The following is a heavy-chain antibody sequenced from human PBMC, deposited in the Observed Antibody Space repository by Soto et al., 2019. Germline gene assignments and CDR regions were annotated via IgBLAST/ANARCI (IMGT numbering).Heavy chain of an antibody. CDR1: GFTFSSYG. D-gene: IGHD3-9*01. V-gene: IGHV3-48*04. J-gene: IGHJ4*02. Sequence: GSLRLSCAASGFTFSSYGMHWVRQAPGKGLEWVSYISNSGSNIYYADSVKGRFTISRDNAKNSLYLQMNSLRAEDTAVYYCARDRAYYDILTGYYKFDYWGQGTLVTVSS. CDR2: ISNSGSNI. CDR3: ARDRAYYDILTGYYKFDY.